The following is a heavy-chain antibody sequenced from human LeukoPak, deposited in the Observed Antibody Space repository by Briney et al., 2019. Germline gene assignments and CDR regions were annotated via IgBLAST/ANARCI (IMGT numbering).Heavy chain of an antibody. J-gene: IGHJ4*02. Sequence: GGSLRLSCAASGFTFSTYSMSWVRQAPGKGLEWVSSISSGSSYTYYADSVKGRFTISRDNAKNTLYLQMNSLRAEDTAVYYCATLPSGLLWFGELSFDYWGQGTLVTVSS. V-gene: IGHV3-21*04. CDR1: GFTFSTYS. D-gene: IGHD3-10*01. CDR3: ATLPSGLLWFGELSFDY. CDR2: ISSGSSYT.